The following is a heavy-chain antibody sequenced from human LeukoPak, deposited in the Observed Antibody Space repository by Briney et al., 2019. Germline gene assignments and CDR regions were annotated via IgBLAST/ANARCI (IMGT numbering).Heavy chain of an antibody. Sequence: GGSLRLSCVASEFTFSDCSLNWVRQAPGKGLEWLSSIRKDSSELFYADSVRGRFTISRDNAKNSLYLQMNSLRVEDTAVYYCAKDLQQLEAFDSWGQGTLVTVSS. CDR3: AKDLQQLEAFDS. CDR1: EFTFSDCS. V-gene: IGHV3-21*01. CDR2: IRKDSSEL. D-gene: IGHD1-1*01. J-gene: IGHJ4*02.